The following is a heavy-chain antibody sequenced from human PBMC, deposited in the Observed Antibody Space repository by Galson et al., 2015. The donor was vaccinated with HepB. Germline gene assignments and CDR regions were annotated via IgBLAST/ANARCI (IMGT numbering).Heavy chain of an antibody. Sequence: SLRLSCAASGLSFSTYGMHWVRQAPGQGLVWVAVIWYDGNNKDYADSVKGRFTIHRDNSKNTLYLQMNSLRVEDTALYYCAKVFIGSGSHYDDGFDVWGQGTMVIVSP. D-gene: IGHD3-10*01. J-gene: IGHJ3*01. V-gene: IGHV3-33*06. CDR2: IWYDGNNK. CDR3: AKVFIGSGSHYDDGFDV. CDR1: GLSFSTYG.